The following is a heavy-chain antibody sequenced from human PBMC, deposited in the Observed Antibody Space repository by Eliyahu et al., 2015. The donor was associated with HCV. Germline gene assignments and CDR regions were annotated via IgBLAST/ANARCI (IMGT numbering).Heavy chain of an antibody. Sequence: QVQLVQSGAEVRKPGASVXVSCKASGXXXTGYYMHWVXXAPGQGLXXLGWINPNNGGTNYAQKFQGRVSMTRDTSIRTAYMELSRLRSDDTAVYYCARETGYGSGIHYYYGMDVWGQGTTVTVSS. J-gene: IGHJ6*02. D-gene: IGHD3-10*01. CDR3: ARETGYGSGIHYYYGMDV. CDR2: INPNNGGT. V-gene: IGHV1-2*02. CDR1: GXXXTGYY.